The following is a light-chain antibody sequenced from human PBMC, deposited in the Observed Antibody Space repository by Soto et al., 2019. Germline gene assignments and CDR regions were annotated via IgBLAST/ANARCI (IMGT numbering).Light chain of an antibody. CDR2: GNS. V-gene: IGLV1-40*01. CDR3: QSYDSSLSGV. CDR1: SSNIGAGFD. Sequence: QSVLTQPPSVSGAPGQRVTISCTGSSSNIGAGFDLHWYKQLPGTAPKLLIYGNSNRPSGVPDRFSGSKSGTSASLAITGLQAEDEADYYCQSYDSSLSGVFGGGTKLTVL. J-gene: IGLJ2*01.